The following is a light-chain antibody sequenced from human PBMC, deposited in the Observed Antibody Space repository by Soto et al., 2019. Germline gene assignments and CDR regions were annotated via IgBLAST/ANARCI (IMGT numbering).Light chain of an antibody. J-gene: IGKJ1*01. Sequence: DIQMTQSPSSLSASVGDRVTITCRASQDISSFLAWYQQKPGKVPKLLVYAASTLQSGVPSRFSGSGPGTDFTLTISSLQPEDFATYFCQKYNGAPQTFGQGTKVEIK. CDR1: QDISSF. V-gene: IGKV1-27*01. CDR2: AAS. CDR3: QKYNGAPQT.